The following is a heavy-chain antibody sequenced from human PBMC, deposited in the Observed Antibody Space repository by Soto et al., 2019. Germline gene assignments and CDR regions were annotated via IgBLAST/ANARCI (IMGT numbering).Heavy chain of an antibody. J-gene: IGHJ5*02. V-gene: IGHV1-46*04. Sequence: ASVKFSCKASGYTFTSYYMHWVRQAPGQGLEWMGIINPSGGSTSYAQKLQGRVTMTRDTSTTTVYMELSSLRSEDTAVYYCAREGSGHDGWFDPGGQGTLVTVSS. CDR1: GYTFTSYY. D-gene: IGHD3-10*01. CDR3: AREGSGHDGWFDP. CDR2: INPSGGST.